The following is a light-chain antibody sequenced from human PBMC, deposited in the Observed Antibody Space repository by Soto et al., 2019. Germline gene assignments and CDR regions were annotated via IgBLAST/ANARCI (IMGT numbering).Light chain of an antibody. CDR1: ESISDY. J-gene: IGKJ4*01. V-gene: IGKV1-39*01. CDR2: SAS. CDR3: QQTFSHLLA. Sequence: IQLTQSPSSLSASVGDRVTIVCRASESISDYLNWYQLKSGEATKVLIYSASTLRGGVPSRFSGTGAGTEFTLTISSLQPEDVATYYCQQTFSHLLAFGGGTTVEI.